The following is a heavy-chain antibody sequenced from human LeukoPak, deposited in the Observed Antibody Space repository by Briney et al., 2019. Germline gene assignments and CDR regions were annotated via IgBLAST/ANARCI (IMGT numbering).Heavy chain of an antibody. CDR3: ARDTTTYSSSWPDAFDI. Sequence: SESLSLTCTVSGGSISSYYWSWIRQPPGKGLEWIGYIYYSGSTNYNPSLKSRVTIPVDTSKNQFSLKLSSVTAADTAVYYCARDTTTYSSSWPDAFDIWGQGTMVTVSS. D-gene: IGHD6-13*01. CDR1: GGSISSYY. V-gene: IGHV4-59*01. CDR2: IYYSGST. J-gene: IGHJ3*02.